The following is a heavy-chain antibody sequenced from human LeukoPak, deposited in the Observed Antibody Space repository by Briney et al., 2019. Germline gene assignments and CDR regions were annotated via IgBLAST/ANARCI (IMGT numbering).Heavy chain of an antibody. J-gene: IGHJ4*02. Sequence: GGSLRLSCAASGFTFSDYNMNWVRQAPGKGLEWVAYITISTGIIYYADSVKGRFTISRDNGKNSLYLQMNSLRAEDMALYYCAKGASSGWIYYFDYWGQGTLVTVSS. V-gene: IGHV3-48*04. CDR2: ITISTGII. D-gene: IGHD6-19*01. CDR3: AKGASSGWIYYFDY. CDR1: GFTFSDYN.